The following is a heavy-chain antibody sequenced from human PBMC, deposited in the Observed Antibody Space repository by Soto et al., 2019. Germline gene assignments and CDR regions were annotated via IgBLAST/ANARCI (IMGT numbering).Heavy chain of an antibody. CDR1: GYTFTSYA. V-gene: IGHV1-3*01. Sequence: ASVKVSCKASGYTFTSYAMHWVRQAPGQRLEWMGWINAGNGNTKYSQKFQGRVTITRDTSASTAYMELSSLRSEDTAVYYCARGAPGIAVAGTLFYWGQGTLVTVSS. D-gene: IGHD6-19*01. CDR2: INAGNGNT. J-gene: IGHJ4*02. CDR3: ARGAPGIAVAGTLFY.